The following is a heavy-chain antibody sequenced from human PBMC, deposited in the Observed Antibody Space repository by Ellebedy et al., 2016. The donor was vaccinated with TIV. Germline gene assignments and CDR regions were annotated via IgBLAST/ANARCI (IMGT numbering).Heavy chain of an antibody. CDR3: ARGGYGRPFDC. J-gene: IGHJ4*02. V-gene: IGHV3-7*03. CDR2: IKQDGSAK. Sequence: GESLKISCAASGFTFSNYWMKWVRQAPGKGLEWVANIKQDGSAKYYVDSVKGRFTISRDNAKNSLFLQMNSLRVEDTAVYFCARGGYGRPFDCWGQGTLVTVSS. CDR1: GFTFSNYW. D-gene: IGHD5-12*01.